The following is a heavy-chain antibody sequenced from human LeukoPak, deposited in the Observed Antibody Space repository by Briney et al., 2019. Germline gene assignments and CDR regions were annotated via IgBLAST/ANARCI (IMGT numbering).Heavy chain of an antibody. CDR1: GCTFSSYI. CDR2: ISSSSSYI. J-gene: IGHJ4*02. Sequence: GGSLRLSCAASGCTFSSYITNWVRPAPGKGLEWVSSISSSSSYIYYTDSVKGRFTISRDNDKNSLYLQMNSLRAEDTAVYYCASYEEWELLYYFDYWGQGTLVTVSS. CDR3: ASYEEWELLYYFDY. D-gene: IGHD1-26*01. V-gene: IGHV3-21*01.